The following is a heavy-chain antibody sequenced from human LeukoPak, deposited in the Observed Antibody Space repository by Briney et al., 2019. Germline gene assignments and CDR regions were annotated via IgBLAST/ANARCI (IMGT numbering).Heavy chain of an antibody. Sequence: GGPLRLSCAASGFTFNTYAVHWVRQAPGKGLEWVAAISYDGSDKYYADSVKGRFTISRDNSKDTLYLQMSSLRAEDTAVYYCARAQRAYGDYHTFDYWGQGTLVTVSS. J-gene: IGHJ4*02. CDR1: GFTFNTYA. CDR2: ISYDGSDK. V-gene: IGHV3-30-3*01. D-gene: IGHD4-17*01. CDR3: ARAQRAYGDYHTFDY.